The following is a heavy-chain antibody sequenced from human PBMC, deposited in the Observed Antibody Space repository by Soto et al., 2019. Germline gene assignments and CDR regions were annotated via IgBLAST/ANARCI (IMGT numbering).Heavy chain of an antibody. J-gene: IGHJ4*02. CDR3: APRRVVRALDY. CDR2: IYWYDDT. D-gene: IGHD2-8*01. Sequence: QITLKEAGPTLVKPTQTLTLTCTFSGFSLSTTGVGVGWIRQPPGKALGWLALIYWYDDTRQSSSLKSRVTSPKVFPNTPVALSLTNLDPVDTGTYFCAPRRVVRALDYWGQGTLVTVSS. V-gene: IGHV2-5*01. CDR1: GFSLSTTGVG.